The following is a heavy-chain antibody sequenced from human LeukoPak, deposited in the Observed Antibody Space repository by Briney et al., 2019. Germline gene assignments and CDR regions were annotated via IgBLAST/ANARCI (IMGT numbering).Heavy chain of an antibody. J-gene: IGHJ5*02. CDR3: TRDFAP. D-gene: IGHD3-3*01. V-gene: IGHV3-7*03. CDR2: IKQDGSEK. CDR1: GFSFSSYW. Sequence: GGSLRLSCAASGFSFSSYWMDWVRHAPGKGLEGVGNIKQDGSEKYYVDSVKGRFTISRDNARNSLYLQMNSLRVEDTAVYYCTRDFAPWGQGTLVIVSS.